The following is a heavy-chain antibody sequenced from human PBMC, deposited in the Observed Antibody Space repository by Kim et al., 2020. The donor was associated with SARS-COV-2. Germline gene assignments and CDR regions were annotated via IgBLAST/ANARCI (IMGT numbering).Heavy chain of an antibody. CDR2: THYTGTT. J-gene: IGHJ4*02. Sequence: SETLSLTCTVSGGSITSALSYWGWIRQPPGEGLEWIASTHYTGTTAYNPSLKSRVTLSVDVSKNQFSLRLSSVTAADTAIYYCAGFLGGTMFDSLGQGTL. CDR3: AGFLGGTMFDS. CDR1: GGSITSALSY. D-gene: IGHD5-12*01. V-gene: IGHV4-39*01.